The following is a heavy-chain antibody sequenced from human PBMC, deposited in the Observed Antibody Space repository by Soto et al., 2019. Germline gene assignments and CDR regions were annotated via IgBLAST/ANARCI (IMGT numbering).Heavy chain of an antibody. CDR1: GFTFSNYW. J-gene: IGHJ4*02. D-gene: IGHD2-21*01. Sequence: EVQLVESGGGLFQPEGSLRVSCEASGFTFSNYWMHWVRQAPGKGLVWVSRINNDGSDPIYADSVKGRFTISRDNAKNTVYLQMNSLRAEDTAVYYCARGHPNYSNFAYWGQGSLVTVSS. CDR2: INNDGSDP. V-gene: IGHV3-74*01. CDR3: ARGHPNYSNFAY.